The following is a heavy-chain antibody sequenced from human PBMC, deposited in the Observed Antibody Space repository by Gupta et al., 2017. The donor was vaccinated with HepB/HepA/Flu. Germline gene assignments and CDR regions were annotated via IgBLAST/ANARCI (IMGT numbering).Heavy chain of an antibody. V-gene: IGHV4-34*01. Sequence: QVQLQQWGAGLLKPSETLSLTCAVYGGSFRAYYWRWIRQPPGKGLEWIGEINHSGSTNYNPSLKSRVTISGDTSKNQFSLKLSAVTAADTAVDYCARGGSGSTFNWFDPWGQGTLVTVSS. D-gene: IGHD3-10*01. CDR3: ARGGSGSTFNWFDP. J-gene: IGHJ5*02. CDR1: GGSFRAYY. CDR2: INHSGST.